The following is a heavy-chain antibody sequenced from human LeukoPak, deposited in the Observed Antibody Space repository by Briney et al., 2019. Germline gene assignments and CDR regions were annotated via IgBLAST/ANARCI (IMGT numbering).Heavy chain of an antibody. V-gene: IGHV4-34*01. Sequence: SEILSLTCAVYGESFSGYYWAWIRQPPGKGLEWIGEINHTGRTNYKPSLKSRVTISVDSSKNQFSLKLSSVTAADTAVYYCARADYGDYSRHFDYWGQGTLVTVSS. CDR3: ARADYGDYSRHFDY. CDR2: INHTGRT. CDR1: GESFSGYY. J-gene: IGHJ4*02. D-gene: IGHD4-17*01.